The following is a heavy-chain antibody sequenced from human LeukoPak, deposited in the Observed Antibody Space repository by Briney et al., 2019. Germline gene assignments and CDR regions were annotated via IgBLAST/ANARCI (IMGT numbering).Heavy chain of an antibody. CDR2: TYYRSKWYN. CDR1: GDSVSSNSAT. Sequence: SQTLSLTCAISGDSVSSNSATWYWIRQSPSRGLEWLGRTYYRSKWYNDYAVSLKSRVTINPDTSKNQFSLQLNSVTPEDTAVYYCAREGSDGYLFDYWGQGSMVIVSS. D-gene: IGHD3-16*01. V-gene: IGHV6-1*01. J-gene: IGHJ4*02. CDR3: AREGSDGYLFDY.